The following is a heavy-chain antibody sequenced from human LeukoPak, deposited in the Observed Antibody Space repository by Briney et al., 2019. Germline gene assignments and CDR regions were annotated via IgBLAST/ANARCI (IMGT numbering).Heavy chain of an antibody. Sequence: GASVKVSCKASGYTFTGYYMHWVRQAPGQGLEWMGWINPNSGGTNYAQKFQGRVTMTRDTSISTAYMELSRLRSDDTAVYYCARGCRRSGGSCYSGFDPWGQGTLVTVSS. CDR3: ARGCRRSGGSCYSGFDP. CDR1: GYTFTGYY. J-gene: IGHJ5*02. V-gene: IGHV1-2*02. D-gene: IGHD2-15*01. CDR2: INPNSGGT.